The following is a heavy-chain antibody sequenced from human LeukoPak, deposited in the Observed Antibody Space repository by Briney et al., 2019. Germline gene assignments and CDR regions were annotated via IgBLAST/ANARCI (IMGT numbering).Heavy chain of an antibody. CDR3: ARAGSYGIDAFDI. CDR1: GGTFSSYA. V-gene: IGHV1-69*05. J-gene: IGHJ3*02. Sequence: SVKVSCKASGGTFSSYAISCVRQAPGQGLEWMGRIIPIFGTANYAQKFQGRVTITTGESTSTAYMELSSLRSEDTAVYYCARAGSYGIDAFDIWGQGTMVTVSS. CDR2: IIPIFGTA. D-gene: IGHD1-26*01.